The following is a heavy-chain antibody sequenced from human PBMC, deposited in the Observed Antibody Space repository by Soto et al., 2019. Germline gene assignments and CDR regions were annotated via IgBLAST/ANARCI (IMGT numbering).Heavy chain of an antibody. J-gene: IGHJ6*03. V-gene: IGHV3-21*01. CDR2: ISSSSSYI. CDR3: ARERNPDSGYDYLYYYYYMDV. Sequence: PGGSLRLSCAASGFTFSSYSMNWVRQAPGKGLEWVSSISSSSSYIYYADSVKGRYTISRDNAKNTLYMQMNSLRAEDTAVYYCARERNPDSGYDYLYYYYYMDVWGKGTTVTVSS. D-gene: IGHD5-12*01. CDR1: GFTFSSYS.